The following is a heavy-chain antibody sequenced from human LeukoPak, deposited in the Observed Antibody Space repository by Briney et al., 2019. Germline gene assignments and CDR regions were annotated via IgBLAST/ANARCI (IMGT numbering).Heavy chain of an antibody. V-gene: IGHV3-21*01. CDR2: ISSGSSYI. J-gene: IGHJ4*02. Sequence: GGSLRLSCAASGFTFSSYSMDWVRQAPGKGLEWVSSISSGSSYIYYADSVKGRFTISRDNAKNSLYLQMNSLRAEDTAVYYCAKGGSGSYLPFDYWGQGTLVTVSS. CDR3: AKGGSGSYLPFDY. CDR1: GFTFSSYS. D-gene: IGHD1-26*01.